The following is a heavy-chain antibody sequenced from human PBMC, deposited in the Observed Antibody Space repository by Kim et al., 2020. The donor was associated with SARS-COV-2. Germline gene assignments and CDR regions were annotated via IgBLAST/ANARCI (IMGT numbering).Heavy chain of an antibody. CDR3: ARAKGSGSLYYFDY. V-gene: IGHV1-69*02. Sequence: AQKFQGRVTITADKSTSTAYMELSSLRSEDTAVYYCARAKGSGSLYYFDYWGQGTLVTVSS. D-gene: IGHD3-10*01. J-gene: IGHJ4*02.